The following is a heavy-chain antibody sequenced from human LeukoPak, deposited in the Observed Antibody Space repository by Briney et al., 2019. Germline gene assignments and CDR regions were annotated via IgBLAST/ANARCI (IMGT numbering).Heavy chain of an antibody. CDR3: ARVVSGGLDY. V-gene: IGHV3-48*04. J-gene: IGHJ4*02. D-gene: IGHD1-14*01. CDR1: GFTFSSYS. Sequence: GGSLRLSCAASGFTFSSYSMNWVRQAPGKGLEWVSYISSSSSTIYYADSVKGRFTISRDNAKNSLYLQMNSLRAEDTAVYYCARVVSGGLDYWGQGTLVTVSS. CDR2: ISSSSSTI.